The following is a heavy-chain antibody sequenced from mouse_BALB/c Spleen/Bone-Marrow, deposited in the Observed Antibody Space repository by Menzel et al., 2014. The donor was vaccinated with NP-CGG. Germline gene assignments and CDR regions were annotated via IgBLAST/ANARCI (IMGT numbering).Heavy chain of an antibody. J-gene: IGHJ2*01. V-gene: IGHV1-80*01. CDR3: ARVGFSFDY. D-gene: IGHD3-1*01. Sequence: QVRLQQSGAELVRPGSSVKISCEASGYAFSTYWMNWVKQRPGQGLEWIGQIYPGDGDTNYNGKFKGKATLTADRSSSTASMQLSSLTSEDSAVYFCARVGFSFDYWGQGTTLTVSS. CDR1: GYAFSTYW. CDR2: IYPGDGDT.